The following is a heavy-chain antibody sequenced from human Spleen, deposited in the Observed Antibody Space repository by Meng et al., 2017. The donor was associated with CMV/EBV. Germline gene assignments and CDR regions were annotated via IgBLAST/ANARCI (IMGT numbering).Heavy chain of an antibody. D-gene: IGHD6-13*01. V-gene: IGHV4-34*01. CDR2: INHSGST. Sequence: SETLSLTCAVYGGSFRGYYWSWIRQPPGKGLEWIGEINHSGSTNYNPSLKSRVTISVDTSKNQFSLKLSSVTAADTAVYYCARDTYSSSWYGGSGAFDIWGQGTMVTVSS. CDR1: GGSFRGYY. CDR3: ARDTYSSSWYGGSGAFDI. J-gene: IGHJ3*02.